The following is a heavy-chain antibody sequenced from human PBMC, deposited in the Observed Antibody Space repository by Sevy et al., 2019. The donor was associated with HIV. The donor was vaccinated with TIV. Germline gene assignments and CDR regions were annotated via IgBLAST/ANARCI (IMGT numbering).Heavy chain of an antibody. D-gene: IGHD4-17*01. Sequence: ASVKVSCKASGYTFTSYGISWVRQAPGQGLEWMGWIRAYNGNTNYAQKLQGRVTMTTDTSTITAYMGLRSLRSGDTAVYYWARETYGDYGPQYGMDVWGQGTTVTVS. CDR3: ARETYGDYGPQYGMDV. CDR1: GYTFTSYG. J-gene: IGHJ6*02. CDR2: IRAYNGNT. V-gene: IGHV1-18*01.